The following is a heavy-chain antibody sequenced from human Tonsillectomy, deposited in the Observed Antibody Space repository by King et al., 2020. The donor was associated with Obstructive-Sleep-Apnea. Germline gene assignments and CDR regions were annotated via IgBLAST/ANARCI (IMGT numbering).Heavy chain of an antibody. J-gene: IGHJ3*01. Sequence: VQLVESGGGVVQPGKSLRLSCLASGFSFSKYAMHWVRQAPGKGLQWVAVISYDGSKKYYADSVKGRFTISRDESRNTLFLQMNSLRGDDTAVYYCTRYKLDVSDVWGQGTMVTVSS. CDR3: TRYKLDVSDV. CDR2: ISYDGSKK. CDR1: GFSFSKYA. D-gene: IGHD1-14*01. V-gene: IGHV3-30*04.